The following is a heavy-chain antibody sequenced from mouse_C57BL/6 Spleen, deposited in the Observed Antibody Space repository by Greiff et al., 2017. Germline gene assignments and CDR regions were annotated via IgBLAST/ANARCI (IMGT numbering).Heavy chain of an antibody. D-gene: IGHD1-1*01. V-gene: IGHV1-7*01. CDR2: INPSTGYT. CDR1: GYTFTRYW. J-gene: IGHJ4*01. CDR3: ARSYYYEADY. Sequence: VQLQQSGAELAKPGASVKLSCKASGYTFTRYWMHWVKQRPGQGLEWIGNINPSTGYTKYNQKFKYKATLTADKSSSTAYMQLSSLTYEDSAVYYCARSYYYEADYWGQGTSVTVSS.